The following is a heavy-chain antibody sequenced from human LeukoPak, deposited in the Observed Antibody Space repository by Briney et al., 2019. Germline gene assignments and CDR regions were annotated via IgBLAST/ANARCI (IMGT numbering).Heavy chain of an antibody. CDR2: ISGSGGST. CDR1: GFTFSSYA. V-gene: IGHV3-23*01. D-gene: IGHD3-22*01. CDR3: AKRRASDGSGYRAFEF. Sequence: GGSLRLSCAASGFTFSSYAMSWVRQAPGKGLEWVSAISGSGGSTYYADSVKGRFTISRDNSKNTLYLQMSSLRAEDTAVYYCAKRRASDGSGYRAFEFWGQGTLVTVSS. J-gene: IGHJ4*02.